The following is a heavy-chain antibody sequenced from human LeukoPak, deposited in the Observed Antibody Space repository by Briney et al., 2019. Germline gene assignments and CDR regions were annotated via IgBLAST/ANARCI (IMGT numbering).Heavy chain of an antibody. V-gene: IGHV4-59*08. CDR3: ARLSFYDSSAQDDAFDI. CDR1: GGSISSYY. J-gene: IGHJ3*02. Sequence: PSETLSLTCTVSGGSISSYYWSWIRQPPGKGLEWMGYIHYSGSTNYNPSLKSRVSISVDTSKNQFSLKLSSVTAADTAVYYCARLSFYDSSAQDDAFDIWGQGTMVTVS. D-gene: IGHD3-22*01. CDR2: IHYSGST.